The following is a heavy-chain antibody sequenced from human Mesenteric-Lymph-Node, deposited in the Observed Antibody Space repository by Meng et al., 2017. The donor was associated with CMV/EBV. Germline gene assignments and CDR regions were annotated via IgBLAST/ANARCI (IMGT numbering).Heavy chain of an antibody. CDR1: GFTFSSYW. CDR2: IKQDGSEK. Sequence: GESLKISCAASGFTFSSYWMSWVRQAPGKGLEWVANIKQDGSEKYYVDSVKGRFTISRDNAKNSLYLQMNSLRAEDTAVYYCARDSSACFSYYHYFDYWGQGTLVTVSS. CDR3: ARDSSACFSYYHYFDY. V-gene: IGHV3-7*01. D-gene: IGHD3-10*01. J-gene: IGHJ4*02.